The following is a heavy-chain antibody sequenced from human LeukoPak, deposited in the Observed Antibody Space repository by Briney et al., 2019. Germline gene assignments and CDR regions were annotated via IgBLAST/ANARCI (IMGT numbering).Heavy chain of an antibody. D-gene: IGHD3-3*01. CDR2: ISAYNGNT. J-gene: IGHJ6*02. CDR3: ARDSPVDYDFWSGYLNLSYGMDV. Sequence: ASVKVSCKASGYTFTSYGISWVRQAPGQGLEWMGWISAYNGNTNYAQKPQGRVTMTTDTSTSTAYMELRSLRSDDTAVYYCARDSPVDYDFWSGYLNLSYGMDVWGQGTTVTVSS. CDR1: GYTFTSYG. V-gene: IGHV1-18*01.